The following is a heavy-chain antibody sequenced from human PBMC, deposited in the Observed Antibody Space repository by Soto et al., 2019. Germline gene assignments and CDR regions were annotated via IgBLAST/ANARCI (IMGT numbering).Heavy chain of an antibody. CDR3: TADVTTHRVGEFDY. Sequence: EVQLVESGGGLVKHGGALRLSCGGSGFAFSNACMTWVRQAPGNGLERVGRIKSRRDGETREYSAPVKDRFTISRDDSKTTVYLQVTGLKNEDTAIYYCTADVTTHRVGEFDYWGQGTLIAVSS. CDR2: IKSRRDGETR. J-gene: IGHJ4*02. V-gene: IGHV3-15*01. D-gene: IGHD1-1*01. CDR1: GFAFSNAC.